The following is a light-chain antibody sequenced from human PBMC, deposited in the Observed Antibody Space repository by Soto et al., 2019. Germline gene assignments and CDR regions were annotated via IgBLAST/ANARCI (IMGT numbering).Light chain of an antibody. CDR2: GAS. CDR1: PSLSSSY. CDR3: QQYGISPRT. V-gene: IGKV3-20*01. Sequence: EFVLTHSPGTLSLSPGERPALSRTASPSLSSSYLAWYQQKPGQAPRLLIYGASSRDTGIPDRFRGDGSGTDFTLTISRLEPEDFAVYYCQQYGISPRTFGQGTKVDIK. J-gene: IGKJ1*01.